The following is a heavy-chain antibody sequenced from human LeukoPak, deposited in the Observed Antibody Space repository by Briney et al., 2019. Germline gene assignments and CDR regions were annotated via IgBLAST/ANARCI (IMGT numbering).Heavy chain of an antibody. Sequence: GRSLRLSCAASGFTFSSYAMHWVRQAPGKGLEWVAVISYDGSNKYYADSVKGRFTISRDNSKNTLYLQMNSLRAEDTAVYYCARDREFRLELSFDYWGQGTLVTVSS. CDR2: ISYDGSNK. J-gene: IGHJ4*02. CDR3: ARDREFRLELSFDY. D-gene: IGHD1-7*01. V-gene: IGHV3-30*04. CDR1: GFTFSSYA.